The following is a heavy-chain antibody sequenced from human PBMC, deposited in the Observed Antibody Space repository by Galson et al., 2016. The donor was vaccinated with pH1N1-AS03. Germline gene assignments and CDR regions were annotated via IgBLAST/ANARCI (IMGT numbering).Heavy chain of an antibody. CDR3: ARSVQYSFDY. D-gene: IGHD5/OR15-5a*01. J-gene: IGHJ4*02. V-gene: IGHV3-48*02. CDR2: MTSDMRTI. Sequence: SLRLSCAASGFNFNVYSMNWVLQAPGKGLEWISYMTSDMRTIKYADSVKGRFTISRDNARNSLFLQMNSLRDEDTAIYYCARSVQYSFDYWGQGILVTVSS. CDR1: GFNFNVYS.